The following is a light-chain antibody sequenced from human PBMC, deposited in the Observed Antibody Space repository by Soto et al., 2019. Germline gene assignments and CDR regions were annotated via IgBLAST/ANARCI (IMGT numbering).Light chain of an antibody. CDR3: QQYYSTPPLYT. J-gene: IGKJ2*01. CDR1: QSVLHSSNNKNY. CDR2: WAS. Sequence: DIVMTQSPDSLAVSLGERATINCKSSQSVLHSSNNKNYLAWYQQKPGQPPKLLIYWASTRESGVPDRFSGSGSGTDFTLTISSLQAEDVAVYYCQQYYSTPPLYTFDQGTKLEIK. V-gene: IGKV4-1*01.